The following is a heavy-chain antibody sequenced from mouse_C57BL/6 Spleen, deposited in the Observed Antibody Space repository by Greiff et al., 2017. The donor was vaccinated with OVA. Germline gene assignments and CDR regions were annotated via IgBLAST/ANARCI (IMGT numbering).Heavy chain of an antibody. CDR3: TRGEDDDDEDYAMDY. CDR1: GYTFTSYW. CDR2: INPGNSDT. D-gene: IGHD2-4*01. V-gene: IGHV1-5*01. Sequence: VQLQQSGPVLARPGASVKMSCKTSGYTFTSYWMHWVKQRPGQGLEWIGAINPGNSDTSYNQKFKGKAKLTAVTSASTAYMELSSLTTEDSAVYYCTRGEDDDDEDYAMDYWGQGTSVTVSS. J-gene: IGHJ4*01.